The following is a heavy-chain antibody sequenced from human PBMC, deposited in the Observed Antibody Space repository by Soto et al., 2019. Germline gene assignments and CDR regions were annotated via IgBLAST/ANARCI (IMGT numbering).Heavy chain of an antibody. J-gene: IGHJ4*02. CDR1: GGTFSSYA. D-gene: IGHD3-22*01. CDR2: IIPIFGTA. CDR3: ARVSEGDYYDSSGYPGYFDY. Sequence: QVQLVQSGAEVKKPGSSVKVSCKASGGTFSSYAISWVRQAPGQGLEWMGGIIPIFGTANYAQKFQGRVTITAVESTSTAYMELSSLRSEDTAVYYCARVSEGDYYDSSGYPGYFDYWGQGTLVTVSS. V-gene: IGHV1-69*12.